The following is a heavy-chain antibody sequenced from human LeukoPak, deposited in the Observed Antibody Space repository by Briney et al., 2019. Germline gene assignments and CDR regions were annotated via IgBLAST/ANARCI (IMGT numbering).Heavy chain of an antibody. J-gene: IGHJ4*02. CDR2: INPNSGGT. Sequence: ASVKVSCKASGYTFTGHYMHWVRQAPGQGLEWMGWINPNSGGTNYAQKFQGRVTMTRDTSISTAYMELSRLRSDDTAVYYCARAYYDSSGYLLDYWGQGTLVTVSS. D-gene: IGHD3-22*01. V-gene: IGHV1-2*02. CDR1: GYTFTGHY. CDR3: ARAYYDSSGYLLDY.